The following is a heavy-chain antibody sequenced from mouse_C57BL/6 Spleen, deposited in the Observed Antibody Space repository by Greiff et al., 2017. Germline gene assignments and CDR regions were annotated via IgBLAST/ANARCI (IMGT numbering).Heavy chain of an antibody. CDR2: SSDGGSYT. Sequence: EVKLMESGGGLVQPGGSLKLSCAASGFTFSSYAMSWVRQTPETRLEWVATSSDGGSYTYDPDNVTGRFTISRDNAKNNLYRQMSHRKSEDTAMYYCSRVEYDAMYYWGQGTSVTVSS. V-gene: IGHV5-4*03. D-gene: IGHD5-2*01. J-gene: IGHJ4*01. CDR3: SRVEYDAMYY. CDR1: GFTFSSYA.